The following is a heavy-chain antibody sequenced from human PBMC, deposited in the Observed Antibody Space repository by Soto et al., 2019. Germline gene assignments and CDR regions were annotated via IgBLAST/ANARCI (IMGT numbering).Heavy chain of an antibody. CDR1: GGSISSSSYY. D-gene: IGHD6-13*01. J-gene: IGHJ6*02. CDR3: ASSRAAYYYYGMDV. Sequence: ETLSLTCTVSGGSISSSSYYWGWIRQPPGKGLEWIGSIYYSGSTYYNPSLKSRVTISVDTSKNQFSLKLSSVTAADTAVYYCASSRAAYYYYGMDVWGQGTTVTVSS. CDR2: IYYSGST. V-gene: IGHV4-39*01.